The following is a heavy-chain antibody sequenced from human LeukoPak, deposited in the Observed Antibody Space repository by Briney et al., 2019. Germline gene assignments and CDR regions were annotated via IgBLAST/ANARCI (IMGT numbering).Heavy chain of an antibody. CDR1: GGSISSSNW. CDR3: ARASGESSGYYCNFDY. J-gene: IGHJ4*02. Sequence: SEALSLTCAVSGGSISSSNWWSWVRQPPGKGLEWIGEIYHSGSTNYNPSLKSRVTISVDTSKNQFSLKLSSVTAADTAVYYCARASGESSGYYCNFDYWGQGTLVTVSS. CDR2: IYHSGST. V-gene: IGHV4-4*02. D-gene: IGHD3-22*01.